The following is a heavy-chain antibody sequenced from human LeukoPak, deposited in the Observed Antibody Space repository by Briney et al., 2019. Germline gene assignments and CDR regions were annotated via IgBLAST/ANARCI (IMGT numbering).Heavy chain of an antibody. J-gene: IGHJ4*02. V-gene: IGHV3-48*03. CDR3: ARGPGLALTGYYIEGYFDY. CDR1: GLTFSSYA. CDR2: ISRRVSTI. Sequence: GRSLRLSCAASGLTFSSYAMNWVRQAPGKGQEWVSYISRRVSTIYYADTVKGRFTISRDNAKNSLYLQMNSLRAEDTAVYYCARGPGLALTGYYIEGYFDYWGQGTLVTVSS. D-gene: IGHD3-9*01.